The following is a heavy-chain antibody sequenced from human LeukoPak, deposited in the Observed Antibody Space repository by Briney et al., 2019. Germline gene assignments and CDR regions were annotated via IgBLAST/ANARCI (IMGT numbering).Heavy chain of an antibody. V-gene: IGHV1-3*01. CDR3: AGGAPTGYYYYYGMDV. J-gene: IGHJ6*04. CDR1: GYTFTSYA. Sequence: GASVKVSCKASGYTFTSYAMHWVRQAPGQRLEWMGWINAGNGNTKYSQKFQGGVTITRDTSASTAYMELSSLRSEDTAVYYCAGGAPTGYYYYYGMDVWGKGTTVTVSS. CDR2: INAGNGNT. D-gene: IGHD3-9*01.